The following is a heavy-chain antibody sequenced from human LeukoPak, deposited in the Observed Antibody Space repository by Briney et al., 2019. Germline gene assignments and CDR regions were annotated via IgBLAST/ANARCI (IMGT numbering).Heavy chain of an antibody. CDR1: GGSISSYY. CDR3: ARQRSYEGAFDI. CDR2: IYYSGST. V-gene: IGHV4-59*08. Sequence: SETLSLTCAVYGGSISSYYWSWIRQPPGKGLEWIGYIYYSGSTNYNPSLKSRVTISVDTSKNQFSLKLSSVTAADTAVYYCARQRSYEGAFDIWGQGTMVTVSS. D-gene: IGHD1-26*01. J-gene: IGHJ3*02.